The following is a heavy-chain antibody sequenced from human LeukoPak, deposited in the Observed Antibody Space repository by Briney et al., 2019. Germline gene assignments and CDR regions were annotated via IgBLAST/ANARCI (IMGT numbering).Heavy chain of an antibody. CDR3: ARGHCSGGSCYYYYYGMDV. CDR1: GGSISSSSYY. J-gene: IGHJ6*02. Sequence: SETLSLTCTVSGGSISSSSYYWGWIRQPPGKGLEWIGSIYYSGSTYYNPSLKSRVTISVDTSKNQFSLKLSSVTAADTAVYYCARGHCSGGSCYYYYYGMDVWGQGTTVTVSS. D-gene: IGHD2-15*01. CDR2: IYYSGST. V-gene: IGHV4-39*07.